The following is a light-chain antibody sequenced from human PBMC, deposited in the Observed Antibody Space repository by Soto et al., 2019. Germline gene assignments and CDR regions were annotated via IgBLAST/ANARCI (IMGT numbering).Light chain of an antibody. CDR2: AAS. Sequence: DIQMTQSPSSVSASIGDTVTITCRASQDISILLAWYQQKPGRAPKLLIYAASTLESWVPSRFSGRGSGTDFTLTISSLQPEDFATYFCQQADSFPLTFGGGTKVEIK. J-gene: IGKJ4*01. V-gene: IGKV1D-12*01. CDR3: QQADSFPLT. CDR1: QDISIL.